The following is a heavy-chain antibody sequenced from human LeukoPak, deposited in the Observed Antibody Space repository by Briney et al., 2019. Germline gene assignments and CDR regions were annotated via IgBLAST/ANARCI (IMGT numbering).Heavy chain of an antibody. CDR2: ISGSGGST. V-gene: IGHV3-23*01. CDR3: AKDPLWFGELLSGFDY. Sequence: PGGSPRLSCAASGFTFSSYWMHWVRQAPGKGLVWVSAISGSGGSTYHADSVKGRFTISRDNSKNTLYLQMNSLRAEDTAVYYCAKDPLWFGELLSGFDYWGQGTLVTVSS. D-gene: IGHD3-10*01. J-gene: IGHJ4*02. CDR1: GFTFSSYW.